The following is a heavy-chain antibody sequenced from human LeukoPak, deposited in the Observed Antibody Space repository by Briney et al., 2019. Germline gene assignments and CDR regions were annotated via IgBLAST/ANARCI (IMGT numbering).Heavy chain of an antibody. V-gene: IGHV3-33*01. D-gene: IGHD6-19*01. CDR2: IRYDGSNK. J-gene: IGHJ4*02. CDR1: GSTFSSFG. CDR3: ARVRGDDKYSSGWYLDY. Sequence: GGSLRLSCAASGSTFSSFGMHWVRQAPGKGLGWVAVIRYDGSNKYYADSVKGRFTISRDNSKNTLYLQMNSLRAEDTAVYYCARVRGDDKYSSGWYLDYWGQGTLVTVSS.